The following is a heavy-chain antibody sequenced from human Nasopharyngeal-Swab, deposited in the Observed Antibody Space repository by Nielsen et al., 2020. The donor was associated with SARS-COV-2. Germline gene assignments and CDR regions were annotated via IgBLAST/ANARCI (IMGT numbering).Heavy chain of an antibody. V-gene: IGHV4-34*01. CDR2: INHSGST. CDR3: AKGPRILTGYRRGWFDP. Sequence: GSLRLSCAVYGGSFSGYYWSWIRQPPGKGLEWIGEINHSGSTNYNPSLKSRVTISVDTSKNQFSLKLSSVPAADTAVYYCAKGPRILTGYRRGWFDPWGQGTLVTVSS. CDR1: GGSFSGYY. J-gene: IGHJ5*02. D-gene: IGHD3-9*01.